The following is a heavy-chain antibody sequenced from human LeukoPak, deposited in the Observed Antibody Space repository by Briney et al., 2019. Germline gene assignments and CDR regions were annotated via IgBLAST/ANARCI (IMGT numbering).Heavy chain of an antibody. CDR3: ARDRRSIAVAGTDWFDP. V-gene: IGHV4-39*07. D-gene: IGHD6-19*01. Sequence: SETLSLTCAVSGGSIRSSTYYWVWIRQSPGKGLEWIGSIYYSGSTYYNPSLKSRVTISVDTSKNQFSLKLSSVTAADTAVYYCARDRRSIAVAGTDWFDPWGQGTLVTVSS. CDR2: IYYSGST. J-gene: IGHJ5*02. CDR1: GGSIRSSTYY.